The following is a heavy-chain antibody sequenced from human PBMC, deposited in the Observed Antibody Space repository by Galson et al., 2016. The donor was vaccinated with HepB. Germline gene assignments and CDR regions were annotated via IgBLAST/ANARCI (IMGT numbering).Heavy chain of an antibody. D-gene: IGHD5-18*01. CDR2: ISSGSVYI. Sequence: SLRLSCAASGFTFSIYSMNWVRQAPGKGLEWVSSISSGSVYIDHADSVKGRFTVSRDNAKNSLYLQMNSLRAEDTAVYYCVREWRGYSYGYDYWGQVTLVTVSS. J-gene: IGHJ4*02. CDR3: VREWRGYSYGYDY. V-gene: IGHV3-21*01. CDR1: GFTFSIYS.